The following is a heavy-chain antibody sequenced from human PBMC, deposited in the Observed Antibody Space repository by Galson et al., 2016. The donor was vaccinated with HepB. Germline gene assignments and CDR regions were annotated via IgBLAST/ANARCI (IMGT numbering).Heavy chain of an antibody. CDR1: GGSIRSGGYY. D-gene: IGHD3-10*01. CDR3: ARSLTTMVRDAFEI. J-gene: IGHJ3*02. V-gene: IGHV4-31*03. CDR2: IYYSGGT. Sequence: TLSLTCTVSGGSIRSGGYYWSWVRQHPGKGLEWIGYIYYSGGTYYNPSLESRVAISVDTSKNQFSLRLSSVTAAATAVYYCARSLTTMVRDAFEIWGQGTLVTVSS.